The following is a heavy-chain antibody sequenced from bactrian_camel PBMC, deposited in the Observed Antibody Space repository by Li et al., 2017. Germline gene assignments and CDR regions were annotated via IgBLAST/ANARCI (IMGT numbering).Heavy chain of an antibody. V-gene: IGHV3-2*01. D-gene: IGHD7*01. CDR1: GDIAIRSAC. CDR2: IYTVSRNT. CDR3: AAFGTVRSYLCGSWSRYRD. Sequence: HVQLVESGGGSVQAGGSLRLSCLISGDIAIRSACKGWFRQAPGKEREAVASIYTVSRNTYHPDYADFVKGRFAVSQDYAENTIYLQMDSLKPEDTAMYYCAAFGTVRSYLCGSWSRYRDWGQGTQVTVS. J-gene: IGHJ4*01.